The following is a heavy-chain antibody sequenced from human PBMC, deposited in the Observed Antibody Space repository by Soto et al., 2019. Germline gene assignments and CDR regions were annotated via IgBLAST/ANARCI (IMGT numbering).Heavy chain of an antibody. CDR3: ARVGGVAARTFDY. D-gene: IGHD2-15*01. J-gene: IGHJ4*02. Sequence: SETLSLTCTVSGGSISPFYWSWVRQPPGKGLEWIGYLYYSGNTNYNPSLKSRVTISVDASKNQVSLRLTSVTAADTAVYYCARVGGVAARTFDYWGQGTVVTVSS. CDR2: LYYSGNT. CDR1: GGSISPFY. V-gene: IGHV4-59*01.